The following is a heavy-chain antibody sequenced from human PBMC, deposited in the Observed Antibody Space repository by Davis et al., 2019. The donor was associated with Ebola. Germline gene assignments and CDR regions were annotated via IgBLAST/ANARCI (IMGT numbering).Heavy chain of an antibody. CDR3: AKWAATIGGAYYYYGMDV. Sequence: GGSLRLSCAASGFTFSSYAMSWVRQAPGKGLEWVSAISGSGGSTYYADSVKGRFTISRDNSKNTLYLQMNSLRAEDTAVYYCAKWAATIGGAYYYYGMDVWGQGTTVTVSS. CDR2: ISGSGGST. CDR1: GFTFSSYA. D-gene: IGHD5-12*01. V-gene: IGHV3-23*01. J-gene: IGHJ6*02.